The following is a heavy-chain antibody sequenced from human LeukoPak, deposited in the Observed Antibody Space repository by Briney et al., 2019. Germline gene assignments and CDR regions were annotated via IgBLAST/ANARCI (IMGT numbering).Heavy chain of an antibody. CDR1: GFTFSSYG. Sequence: GGSLRLSCAASGFTFSSYGMHWVRQAPGKGLEWVAVIWYDGSNKYYADSVKGRFTISRDNSKNTLYLQMNSLRAEDTAVYYCARDGSGYVPYYYGMDVWGQGTTVTVSS. CDR3: ARDGSGYVPYYYGMDV. J-gene: IGHJ6*02. CDR2: IWYDGSNK. V-gene: IGHV3-33*01. D-gene: IGHD5-12*01.